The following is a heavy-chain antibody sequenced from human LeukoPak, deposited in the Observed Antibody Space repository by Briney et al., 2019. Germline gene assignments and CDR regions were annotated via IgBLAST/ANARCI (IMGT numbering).Heavy chain of an antibody. CDR3: ARVSGQVVVHDY. Sequence: ASVKVSCKTSGYTFTNFGINWVRQAPGQGLEWMGWISTYNGNTNYAQKLQGRVTMTTDTSTSTAYMELRSLRSDDTAVYYCARVSGQVVVHDYWGQGTLVTVSS. CDR2: ISTYNGNT. D-gene: IGHD3-22*01. V-gene: IGHV1-18*01. J-gene: IGHJ4*02. CDR1: GYTFTNFG.